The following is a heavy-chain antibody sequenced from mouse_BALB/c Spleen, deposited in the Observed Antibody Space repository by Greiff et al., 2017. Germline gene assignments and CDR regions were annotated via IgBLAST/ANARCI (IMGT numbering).Heavy chain of an antibody. J-gene: IGHJ1*01. D-gene: IGHD4-1*01. CDR3: ARGCNWGWCFDV. CDR2: IYPSTGYT. Sequence: VQLQQSGAELAKPGASVKMSCKASGYTFTSYWMHWVKQRPGQGLEWIGYIYPSTGYTKYTQKFKDKATLTADKSTSTAYMLRSNLTSEDSAVYYCARGCNWGWCFDVWGAGTTVTVSS. V-gene: IGHV1-7*01. CDR1: GYTFTSYW.